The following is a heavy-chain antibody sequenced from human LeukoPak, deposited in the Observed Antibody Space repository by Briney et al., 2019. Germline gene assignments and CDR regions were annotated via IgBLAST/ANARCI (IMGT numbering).Heavy chain of an antibody. V-gene: IGHV3-66*01. D-gene: IGHD6-13*01. CDR3: ARDSSSSWYGYYYYYMDV. Sequence: GGSLRLSCAASGFTFSSYEMNWVRQAPGKGLEWVSLIYSGGSTYYADSVKGRFTISRDNSKNTLYLQMNSLRAEDTAVYYCARDSSSSWYGYYYYYMDVWGKGTTVTVSS. J-gene: IGHJ6*03. CDR1: GFTFSSYE. CDR2: IYSGGST.